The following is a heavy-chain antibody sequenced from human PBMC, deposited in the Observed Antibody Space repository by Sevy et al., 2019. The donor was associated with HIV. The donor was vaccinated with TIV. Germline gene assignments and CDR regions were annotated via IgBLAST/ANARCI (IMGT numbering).Heavy chain of an antibody. V-gene: IGHV3-33*01. Sequence: GGSLRLSCAASGISFSSYGMHWVRLAPGKGLEWVAVIRYDGSKKHYADFDKGRFTASRDNSRNTLYLQMNSLRAEDTAVYYSARVGRAVAGPVDIWGQGTKVTVSS. J-gene: IGHJ3*02. CDR1: GISFSSYG. CDR2: IRYDGSKK. D-gene: IGHD6-19*01. CDR3: ARVGRAVAGPVDI.